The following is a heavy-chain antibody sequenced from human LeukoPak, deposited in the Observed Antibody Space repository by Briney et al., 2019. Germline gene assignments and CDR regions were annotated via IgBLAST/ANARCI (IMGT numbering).Heavy chain of an antibody. Sequence: SCNASGYTFTVYYMHWVCQAPGKGLELVAHIKTDGSEKYYVDSAKGRFTISRDNSKNTLYLQMISMRTEDTAVYYCAKDPRRYSRTGGYFDYWGQGTLVTVSS. CDR3: AKDPRRYSRTGGYFDY. CDR2: IKTDGSEK. V-gene: IGHV3-7*01. CDR1: GYTFTVYY. D-gene: IGHD6-13*01. J-gene: IGHJ4*02.